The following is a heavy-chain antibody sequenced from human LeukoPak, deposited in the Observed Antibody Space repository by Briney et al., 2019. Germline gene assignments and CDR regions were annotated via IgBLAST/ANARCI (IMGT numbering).Heavy chain of an antibody. D-gene: IGHD2-2*01. CDR3: ARLYQSSLGYCSSTSCYGGGYYFDY. CDR2: IYYSGST. Sequence: SESLSLTCAVSVGSLSSYYWSCIRQPPGKGLEWVGYIYYSGSTNYNPSLKSRVTISVDTSKNQFSLKLSSVTAADTAVYYCARLYQSSLGYCSSTSCYGGGYYFDYWGQGTLVTVSS. CDR1: VGSLSSYY. V-gene: IGHV4-59*08. J-gene: IGHJ4*02.